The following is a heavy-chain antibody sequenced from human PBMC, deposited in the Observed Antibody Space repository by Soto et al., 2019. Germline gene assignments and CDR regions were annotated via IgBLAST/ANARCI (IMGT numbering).Heavy chain of an antibody. CDR3: AKGGIVVVPAARGHDAFDI. J-gene: IGHJ3*02. CDR1: GYTFTSYY. Sequence: ASVKVSCKASGYTFTSYYMHWVRQAPGQGLDWMGIINPSGGSTSYAQKFQGRVTMTRDTSTSTVYMELSSLRSEDTAVYYCAKGGIVVVPAARGHDAFDIWGQGTMVTVSS. CDR2: INPSGGST. D-gene: IGHD2-2*01. V-gene: IGHV1-46*03.